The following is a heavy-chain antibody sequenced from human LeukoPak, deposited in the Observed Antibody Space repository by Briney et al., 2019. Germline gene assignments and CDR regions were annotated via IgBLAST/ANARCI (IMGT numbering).Heavy chain of an antibody. V-gene: IGHV3-7*03. J-gene: IGHJ5*01. Sequence: PGGSLRLSCAASGFTLSDNWMTWVRQAPGKGLEWVANIKQDGSEKYYVDSVKGRFTISRDNAKNSLYLQMNSLRAEDTAVYYCAKGMTGTTDSWGQGTLVTVSS. CDR2: IKQDGSEK. CDR3: AKGMTGTTDS. D-gene: IGHD1-7*01. CDR1: GFTLSDNW.